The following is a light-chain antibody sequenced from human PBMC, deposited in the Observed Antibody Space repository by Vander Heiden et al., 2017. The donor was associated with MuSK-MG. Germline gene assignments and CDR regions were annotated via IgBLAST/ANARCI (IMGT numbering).Light chain of an antibody. V-gene: IGLV2-14*03. CDR1: GDGSDYKH. CDR3: STYMSTSSTFRV. Sequence: GDGSDYKHVSWYQHHPGKATKLIIHDVSSGPAGVSDRFSASTSGNTASLTIAGLQAGDEADYYCSTYMSTSSTFRVFGGGTKMTVL. J-gene: IGLJ3*02. CDR2: DVS.